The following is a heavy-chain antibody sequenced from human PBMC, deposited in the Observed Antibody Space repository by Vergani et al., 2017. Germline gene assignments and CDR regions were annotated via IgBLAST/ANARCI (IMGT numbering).Heavy chain of an antibody. J-gene: IGHJ4*02. CDR3: ARDSRGPPGVPAAIKYXFDY. CDR1: GFTFSSYA. D-gene: IGHD2-2*02. CDR2: ISYDGSNK. Sequence: QVQLVESGGGVVQPGRSLRLSCAASGFTFSSYAMHWVRQAPGKGLEWVAVISYDGSNKYYADSVKGRFTISRDNSKNTLYLQMNSLRAEDTAVYYCARDSRGPPGVPAAIKYXFDYWGQGTLVTVSS. V-gene: IGHV3-30-3*01.